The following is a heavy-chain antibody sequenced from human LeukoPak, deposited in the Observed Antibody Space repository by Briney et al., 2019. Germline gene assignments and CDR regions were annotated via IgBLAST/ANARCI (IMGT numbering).Heavy chain of an antibody. D-gene: IGHD5-18*01. V-gene: IGHV3-33*01. CDR3: ARDSWIQVWTQIDY. CDR1: GFTFSSYG. J-gene: IGHJ4*02. CDR2: IWYDGKNK. Sequence: GGSLRLSCAASGFTFSSYGMHWVRQAPGKGLEWVAVIWYDGKNKYYADSVKGRFTISRDNSKNTLNLQMNSLRAEDTAVYYCARDSWIQVWTQIDYWGQGTLVTVSS.